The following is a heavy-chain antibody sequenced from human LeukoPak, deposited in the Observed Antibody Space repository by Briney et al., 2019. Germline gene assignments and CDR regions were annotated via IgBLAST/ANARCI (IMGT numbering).Heavy chain of an antibody. D-gene: IGHD3-10*01. CDR2: ISVYNGHT. CDR1: GYTFTSYG. J-gene: IGHJ4*02. V-gene: IGHV1-18*01. CDR3: ARAVGGDGSGSL. Sequence: ASVKVSCKASGYTFTSYGISWVRQAPGQGLEWMGWISVYNGHTNYAQNLQGRVTMTTDTSTSTAYMELRNVRSDDTAVYYCARAVGGDGSGSLWGPGTLVTVSS.